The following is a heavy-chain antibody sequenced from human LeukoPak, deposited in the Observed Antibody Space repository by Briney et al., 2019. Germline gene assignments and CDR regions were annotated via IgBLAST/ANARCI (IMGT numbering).Heavy chain of an antibody. CDR2: INSDESST. D-gene: IGHD2-15*01. CDR3: ATSTYCSGGSCYSRTFQY. V-gene: IGHV3-74*01. J-gene: IGHJ4*02. CDR1: GVTFSSYW. Sequence: GGSLRLSCAASGVTFSSYWMHWVRQAPGKGLVWVSRINSDESSTNYADSVKGRFTISRNTAQKTLYPQMNSLRPEDTAVYYCATSTYCSGGSCYSRTFQYWGQGTLVTVSS.